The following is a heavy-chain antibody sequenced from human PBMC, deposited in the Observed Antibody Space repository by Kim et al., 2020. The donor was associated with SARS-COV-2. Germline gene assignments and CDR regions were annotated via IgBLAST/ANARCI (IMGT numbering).Heavy chain of an antibody. CDR2: ISGSGGST. Sequence: GGSLRLSCAASGFTFSSYAMSWVRQAPGKGLEWVSAISGSGGSTYYADFVKGRFTISRDNSKNTLYLQMNSLRAEDTAVYYCAKDPRVYSSSLYGGDYYYCMDVWGQGTTVTVSS. CDR3: AKDPRVYSSSLYGGDYYYCMDV. D-gene: IGHD6-13*01. V-gene: IGHV3-23*01. J-gene: IGHJ6*02. CDR1: GFTFSSYA.